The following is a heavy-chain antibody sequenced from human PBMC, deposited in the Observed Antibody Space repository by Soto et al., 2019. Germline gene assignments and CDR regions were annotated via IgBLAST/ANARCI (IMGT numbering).Heavy chain of an antibody. CDR1: GFTFSSYA. V-gene: IGHV3-23*01. Sequence: PGESLGLSCAASGFTFSSYAMSWVRQAPGKGLEWVSAISGIGGSTYYADSVKGRFTISRDNSKNTLYLQMNSLRAEDTAVYYCARTNALWFGELLSPHYWGQGTLVTVS. CDR2: ISGIGGST. CDR3: ARTNALWFGELLSPHY. J-gene: IGHJ4*02. D-gene: IGHD3-10*01.